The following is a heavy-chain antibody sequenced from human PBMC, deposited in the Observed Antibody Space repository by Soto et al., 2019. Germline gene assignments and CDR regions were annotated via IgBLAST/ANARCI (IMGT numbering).Heavy chain of an antibody. CDR1: GYTLTELS. CDR3: ARDLGWLQLKAPDY. J-gene: IGHJ4*02. V-gene: IGHV1-24*01. D-gene: IGHD5-12*01. CDR2: FDPEDGET. Sequence: ASVKVSCKVSGYTLTELSMHWVRQAPGKGLEWMGGFDPEDGETIYAQKFQGRVTMTEDTSTDTAYMELSSLRSEDTAVYYCARDLGWLQLKAPDYWGQGTLVTVSS.